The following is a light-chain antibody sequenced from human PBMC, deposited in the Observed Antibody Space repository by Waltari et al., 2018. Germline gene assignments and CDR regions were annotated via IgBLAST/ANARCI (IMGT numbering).Light chain of an antibody. CDR2: GAS. CDR3: QQANSFVPLT. J-gene: IGKJ4*01. CDR1: QDINNF. V-gene: IGKV1-12*01. Sequence: DIQMTQSPSSVFASVGDRVTLTCRASQDINNFLAWYQQKPGKAPYLLIYGASVLQSGVPARFSGSGSRTNFTLTINSLQPEDFATYFCQQANSFVPLTFGGGTRVQIK.